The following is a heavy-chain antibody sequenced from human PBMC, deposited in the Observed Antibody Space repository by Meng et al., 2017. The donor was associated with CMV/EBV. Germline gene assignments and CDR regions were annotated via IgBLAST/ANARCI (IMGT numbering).Heavy chain of an antibody. J-gene: IGHJ5*02. Sequence: GESLKISCAASGFTFSSYWMSWVRQAPGKGLEGVANIKQEGSEKYYVDSVKGRFTISRDNAKNSLYLQMNSLRAEDTAVYYCARDLGSRITIFGVVTSGNWFDPWGQGTLVTVSS. CDR3: ARDLGSRITIFGVVTSGNWFDP. V-gene: IGHV3-7*01. CDR2: IKQEGSEK. D-gene: IGHD3-3*01. CDR1: GFTFSSYW.